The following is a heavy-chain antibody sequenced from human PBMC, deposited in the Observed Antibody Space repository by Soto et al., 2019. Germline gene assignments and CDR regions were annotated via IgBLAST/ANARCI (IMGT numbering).Heavy chain of an antibody. Sequence: SETLSLTCTVSGGSISRGGYYWNWIRQHPGKGLEWIGYMFYSGSTYYNPSLKSRVTISMDTSKNQFSLNLSSVTAADTAVYYCARAGGSGYYYPDAFDIWGQGTMVTVSS. CDR2: MFYSGST. J-gene: IGHJ3*02. CDR1: GGSISRGGYY. V-gene: IGHV4-31*03. D-gene: IGHD3-22*01. CDR3: ARAGGSGYYYPDAFDI.